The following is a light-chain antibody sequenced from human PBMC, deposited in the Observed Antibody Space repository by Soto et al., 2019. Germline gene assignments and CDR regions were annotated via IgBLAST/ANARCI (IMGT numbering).Light chain of an antibody. CDR3: QQRSNWPPIT. J-gene: IGKJ5*01. CDR2: GAS. Sequence: DIVMTQSPATLSVATGERVTFSCMASQGVSRKLAWYQHKPGQAPRLLISGASTRATGIPARFSGSGSGTDFTLTISSLEPEDFAVYYCQQRSNWPPITFGQGTRLEIK. V-gene: IGKV3-11*01. CDR1: QGVSRK.